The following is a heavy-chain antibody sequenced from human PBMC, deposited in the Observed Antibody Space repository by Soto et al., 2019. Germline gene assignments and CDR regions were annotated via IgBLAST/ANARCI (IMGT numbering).Heavy chain of an antibody. J-gene: IGHJ6*02. V-gene: IGHV3-23*01. CDR2: ISGSGGST. Sequence: SGGSLRLSWAASGFTFSSHAMSWVRQAPGKGLEWVSAISGSGGSTYYADSVKGRFTISRDNSKNTLYLQMNSLRAEDTAVYYCANLAGFGEQLNYYYGMDVWGQGTTVTVSS. D-gene: IGHD3-10*01. CDR3: ANLAGFGEQLNYYYGMDV. CDR1: GFTFSSHA.